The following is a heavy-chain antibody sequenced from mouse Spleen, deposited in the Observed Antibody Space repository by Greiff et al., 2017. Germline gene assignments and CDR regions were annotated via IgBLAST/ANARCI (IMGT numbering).Heavy chain of an antibody. CDR2: ISSGGDYI. V-gene: IGHV5-9-1*02. J-gene: IGHJ2*01. CDR3: TREEGLYFDY. CDR1: GFTFSSYA. Sequence: DVMLVESGEGLVKPGGSLKLSCAASGFTFSSYAMSWVRQTPEKRLEWVAYISSGGDYIYYADTVKGRFTISRDNARNTLYLQMSSLKSEDTAMYYCTREEGLYFDYWGQGTTLTVSS.